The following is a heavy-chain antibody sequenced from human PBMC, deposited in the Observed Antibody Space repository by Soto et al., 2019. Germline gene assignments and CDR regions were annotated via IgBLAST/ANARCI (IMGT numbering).Heavy chain of an antibody. CDR1: GFTFSSYW. J-gene: IGHJ6*02. Sequence: PGGSLRLSCVASGFTFSSYWMSWVRQAPGKGLEWVANIKQEDSEKYYVDNMKGRFTITRDNAKSSLYLQMNSPRADDTAVYYCARDRARYYGYYGMDVWGQGT. CDR2: IKQEDSEK. D-gene: IGHD3-10*01. CDR3: ARDRARYYGYYGMDV. V-gene: IGHV3-7*01.